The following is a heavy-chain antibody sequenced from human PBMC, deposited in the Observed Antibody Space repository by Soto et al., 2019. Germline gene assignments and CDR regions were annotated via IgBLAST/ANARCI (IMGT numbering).Heavy chain of an antibody. D-gene: IGHD3-10*01. Sequence: SETLSLTCGVSGYSISSDYYWGWFRQPPGKGLEWIGTMFHDGRTYYRSSLKSRVTISMDTSKNQISLKLTSLTAADTAVYYCVRERGDGLSANFYAWFDPWGQGTLVTVSS. CDR3: VRERGDGLSANFYAWFDP. J-gene: IGHJ5*02. CDR1: GYSISSDYY. CDR2: MFHDGRT. V-gene: IGHV4-38-2*02.